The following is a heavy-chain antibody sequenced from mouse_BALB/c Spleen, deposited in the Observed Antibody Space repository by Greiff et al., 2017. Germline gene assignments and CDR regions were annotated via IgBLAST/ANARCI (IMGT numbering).Heavy chain of an antibody. CDR2: IYPGNSDT. Sequence: EVQLQQSGTVLVRPGASVKMSCKASGYSFTSYWMHWVKQRPGQGLEWIGAIYPGNSDTSYNQKFKGKAKLTAVTSASTAYMELSSLTNEDSAVYYCTRGGYDGGVDYWGQGTTLTVSS. V-gene: IGHV1-5*01. CDR3: TRGGYDGGVDY. J-gene: IGHJ2*01. CDR1: GYSFTSYW. D-gene: IGHD2-2*01.